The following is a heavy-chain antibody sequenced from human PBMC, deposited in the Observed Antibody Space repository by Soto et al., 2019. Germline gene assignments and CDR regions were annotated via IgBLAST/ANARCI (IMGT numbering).Heavy chain of an antibody. V-gene: IGHV1-18*01. D-gene: IGHD3-9*01. CDR1: GYTFTSYG. J-gene: IGHJ4*02. Sequence: ASVKVSCKASGYTFTSYGISWVRQAPGQGLEWMGWISAYNGNTNYAQKLQGRVTMTTDTSTSTAYMELRSLRSDDTAVYYCATMGAHYDILTGGHYYFDYCGQGPLVTVSS. CDR2: ISAYNGNT. CDR3: ATMGAHYDILTGGHYYFDY.